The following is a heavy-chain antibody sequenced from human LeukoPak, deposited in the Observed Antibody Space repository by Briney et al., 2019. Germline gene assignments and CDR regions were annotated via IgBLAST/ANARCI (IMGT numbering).Heavy chain of an antibody. CDR3: ARRSRPQGVFDI. CDR1: GGTFSSYA. J-gene: IGHJ3*02. V-gene: IGHV1-69*13. Sequence: ASVKVSCKASGGTFSSYAISWVRQAPGQGLEWMGGIIPIFGTANYAQKFQGRVTITADESTSTAYMELSSLRSEDTAVYYCARRSRPQGVFDIWGQGIMVTVSS. CDR2: IIPIFGTA. D-gene: IGHD6-6*01.